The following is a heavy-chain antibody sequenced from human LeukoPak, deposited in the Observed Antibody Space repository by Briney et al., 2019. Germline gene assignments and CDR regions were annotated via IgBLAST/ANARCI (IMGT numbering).Heavy chain of an antibody. CDR1: GYSISSGYY. CDR2: IYHSGST. CDR3: AIAWIQLWYYFDY. V-gene: IGHV4-38-2*02. Sequence: SETLSLTCTVSGYSISSGYYWGWIRQPPGKGLEWIGSIYHSGSTYYNPSLKSRVTISVDTSKNQFSLKLSSVTAADTAVYYCAIAWIQLWYYFDYWGQGTLVTVSS. J-gene: IGHJ4*02. D-gene: IGHD5-18*01.